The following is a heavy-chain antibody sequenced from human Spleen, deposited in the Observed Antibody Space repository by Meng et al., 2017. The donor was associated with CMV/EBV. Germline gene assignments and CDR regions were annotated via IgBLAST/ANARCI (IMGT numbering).Heavy chain of an antibody. CDR3: ARSAKLHLSYYYDSSGYYYDY. V-gene: IGHV1-8*01. Sequence: ASVKVSCKASGYTFTSYDINWVRQATGQGLEWRGWMNPNSGNTGYAQKFQGRVTMTRHTSKSTAYMGLGSLRSEDTAVYYCARSAKLHLSYYYDSSGYYYDYWGQGTLVTVSS. D-gene: IGHD3-22*01. CDR2: MNPNSGNT. J-gene: IGHJ4*02. CDR1: GYTFTSYD.